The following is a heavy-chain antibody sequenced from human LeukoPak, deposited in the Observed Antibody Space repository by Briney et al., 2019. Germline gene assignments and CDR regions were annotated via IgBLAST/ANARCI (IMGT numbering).Heavy chain of an antibody. CDR1: GGSISSYY. V-gene: IGHV4-59*01. D-gene: IGHD6-13*01. CDR3: ARSRSRIAAADAY. CDR2: IYYSGST. J-gene: IGHJ4*02. Sequence: PSETLSLTCTVSGGSISSYYWSWIRQPPGKGLERIGYIYYSGSTNYNPSLKSRVTISVDTSKNQFSLKLSSVTAADTAVYYCARSRSRIAAADAYWGQGTLVTVSP.